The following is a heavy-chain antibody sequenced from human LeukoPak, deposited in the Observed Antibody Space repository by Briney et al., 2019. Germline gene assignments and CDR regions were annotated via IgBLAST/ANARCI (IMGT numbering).Heavy chain of an antibody. CDR2: IIPIFGTA. J-gene: IGHJ1*01. CDR3: ARDGRYCSGGSCYSPHN. D-gene: IGHD2-15*01. CDR1: GGTFSSYA. Sequence: ASVKVSCEASGGTFSSYAISWVRQAPGQGLEWMGGIIPIFGTANYAQKFQGRVTITTDESTSTAYMELSSLRSEDTAVYYCARDGRYCSGGSCYSPHNWGQGTLVTVSS. V-gene: IGHV1-69*05.